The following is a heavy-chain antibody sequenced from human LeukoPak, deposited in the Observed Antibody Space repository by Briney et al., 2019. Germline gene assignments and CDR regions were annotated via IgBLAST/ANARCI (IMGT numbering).Heavy chain of an antibody. Sequence: GGSLRLSCAASGFTFSSYGMHWVRQAPGKGLEWVAVISHDGSNKYYADSVKGRFTISRDNSKNTLYLQMNSLRAEDTAVYYCAKDVRSAAGTPGYFDYWGQGTLVTVSS. CDR3: AKDVRSAAGTPGYFDY. CDR2: ISHDGSNK. CDR1: GFTFSSYG. D-gene: IGHD6-13*01. V-gene: IGHV3-30*18. J-gene: IGHJ4*02.